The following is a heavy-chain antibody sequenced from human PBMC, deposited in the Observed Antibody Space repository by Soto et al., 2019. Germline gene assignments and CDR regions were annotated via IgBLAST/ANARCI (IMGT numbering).Heavy chain of an antibody. CDR2: IYYSGST. Sequence: KPSETLSLTCTVSGGSISSSSYYWGWIRQPPGKGLEWIGSIYYSGSTYYNPSLKSRVTISVDTPKNQFSLKLSSVTAADTAVYYCARHPTRSGSYYPDNWFDPWGQGTLVTVSS. D-gene: IGHD3-10*01. V-gene: IGHV4-39*01. CDR3: ARHPTRSGSYYPDNWFDP. CDR1: GGSISSSSYY. J-gene: IGHJ5*02.